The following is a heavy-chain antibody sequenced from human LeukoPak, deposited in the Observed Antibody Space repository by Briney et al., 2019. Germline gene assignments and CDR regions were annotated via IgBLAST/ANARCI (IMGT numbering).Heavy chain of an antibody. Sequence: HSGGSLRLSCAVSGFTFNKYPINWVRQAPGKGLEWISTLSYSGATHYADSVKGRFTISRDNAKDTVYLQMNSLRPEDTAIYFCAKDFDSGGSHDGDHTHNWGQGTLVTVSS. CDR2: LSYSGAT. D-gene: IGHD3-22*01. CDR1: GFTFNKYP. J-gene: IGHJ4*02. CDR3: AKDFDSGGSHDGDHTHN. V-gene: IGHV3-23*01.